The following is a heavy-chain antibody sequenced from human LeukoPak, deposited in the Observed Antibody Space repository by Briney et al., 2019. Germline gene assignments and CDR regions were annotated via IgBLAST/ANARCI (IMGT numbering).Heavy chain of an antibody. Sequence: ASVKVSCKASGYTFTSYGISWVRQAPGQGLEWMRWISAYNGNTNYAQKLQGRVTMTTDTSTSTAYMELRSLRSDDTAVYYCAGDGLRLGELSPTPDYWGQGTLVTVSS. CDR3: AGDGLRLGELSPTPDY. J-gene: IGHJ4*02. D-gene: IGHD3-16*02. CDR2: ISAYNGNT. V-gene: IGHV1-18*01. CDR1: GYTFTSYG.